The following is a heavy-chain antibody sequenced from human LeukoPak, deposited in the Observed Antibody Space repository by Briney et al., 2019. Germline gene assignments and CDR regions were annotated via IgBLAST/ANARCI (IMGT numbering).Heavy chain of an antibody. J-gene: IGHJ5*02. CDR2: MNPNSGNT. Sequence: APVKVSCKASGYTFTSYDINWVRQATGQGLEWMGWMNPNSGNTGYAQKFQGRVTMTRNTSISTAYMELSSLRSEDTAVYYCARRRLSSRGVGYNWFDPWGQGTLVTVSS. CDR3: ARRRLSSRGVGYNWFDP. CDR1: GYTFTSYD. D-gene: IGHD6-13*01. V-gene: IGHV1-8*01.